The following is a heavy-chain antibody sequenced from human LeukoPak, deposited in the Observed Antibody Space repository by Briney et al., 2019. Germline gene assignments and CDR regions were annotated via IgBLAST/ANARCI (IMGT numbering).Heavy chain of an antibody. D-gene: IGHD1-26*01. CDR1: GGSVSSGSYY. Sequence: PSETLSLTCTVSGGSVSSGSYYWSWIRPPPGKGLEWIGYIYYSGSTNYNPSLKSRVTISVDTSKNQFSLKLSSVTAADTAVYYCARGPYSGSYFEYFQHWGQGTLVTVSS. J-gene: IGHJ1*01. V-gene: IGHV4-61*01. CDR3: ARGPYSGSYFEYFQH. CDR2: IYYSGST.